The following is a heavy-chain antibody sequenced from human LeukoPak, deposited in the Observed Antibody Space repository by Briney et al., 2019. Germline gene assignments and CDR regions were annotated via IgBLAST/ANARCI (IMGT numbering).Heavy chain of an antibody. Sequence: SETLSLTCTVSGGSISSYYWSWLRQPPGKGLEWIGYIYYSGSTNYNPSLKSRVTISVDTSKNQFSLKLSSVTAADTAVYYCARFRSRDGYNFDWYFDLWGRGTLVTVSS. CDR1: GGSISSYY. CDR2: IYYSGST. V-gene: IGHV4-59*01. D-gene: IGHD5-24*01. CDR3: ARFRSRDGYNFDWYFDL. J-gene: IGHJ2*01.